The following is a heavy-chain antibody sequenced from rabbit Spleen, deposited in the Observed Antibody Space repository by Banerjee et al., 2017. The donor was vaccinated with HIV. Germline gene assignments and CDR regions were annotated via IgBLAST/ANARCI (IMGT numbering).Heavy chain of an antibody. CDR1: GFSFSSSYY. V-gene: IGHV1S40*01. Sequence: QSLEESGGDLVKPGASLTLTCTASGFSFSSSYYMCWVRQAPGKGLECIACIYGGSADSTWYASWAKGRFTISKTSSTTVTLQMTSLTAADTATYFCARDTSSSFSSYGMDLWGPGTLVTVS. D-gene: IGHD1-1*01. J-gene: IGHJ6*01. CDR3: ARDTSSSFSSYGMDL. CDR2: IYGGSADST.